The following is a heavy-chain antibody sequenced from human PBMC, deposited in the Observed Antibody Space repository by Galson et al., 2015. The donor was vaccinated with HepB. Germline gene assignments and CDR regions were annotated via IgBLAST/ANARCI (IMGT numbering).Heavy chain of an antibody. J-gene: IGHJ6*02. V-gene: IGHV3-21*01. D-gene: IGHD3-16*01. CDR3: ARDPVLRSSDRPPDDFYGLDV. Sequence: LRLSCAGSGFTFSSYTMNWVRQAPGKAPEWVSCVSTGSSYIYYADSVKGRFTISRDNANSLLFLQMNSLTVDDTAIYYCARDPVLRSSDRPPDDFYGLDVWGQGTRVTVS. CDR1: GFTFSSYT. CDR2: VSTGSSYI.